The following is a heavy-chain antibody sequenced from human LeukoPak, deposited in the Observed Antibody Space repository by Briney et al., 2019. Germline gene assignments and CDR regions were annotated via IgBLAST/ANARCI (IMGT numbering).Heavy chain of an antibody. Sequence: SETLSLTCAVSGGSISSSNWWSWVRQPPGKGLEWIGEINHSGSTNYNPSLQSRITISVDKSKNQFSLKLSSVTAEDTAVYYCAKGHPTTVNWGQGTLVTVSS. CDR2: INHSGST. J-gene: IGHJ4*02. D-gene: IGHD4-11*01. CDR3: AKGHPTTVN. V-gene: IGHV4-4*02. CDR1: GGSISSSNW.